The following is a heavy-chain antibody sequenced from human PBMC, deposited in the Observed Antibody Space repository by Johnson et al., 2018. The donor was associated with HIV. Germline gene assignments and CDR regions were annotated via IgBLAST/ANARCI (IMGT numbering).Heavy chain of an antibody. Sequence: VQLVESGGGLVKPGGSLRLSCAASGFTFSDYYMSWIRQAPGKGLEWVANIKQDGSEKYYLDSVKGRFTISRDNAKSSLYLQMNSLRAEDTAMYYNLNAFDIWGQGTMVTVSS. CDR3: LNAFDI. CDR1: GFTFSDYY. CDR2: IKQDGSEK. J-gene: IGHJ3*02. D-gene: IGHD3-9*01. V-gene: IGHV3-7*05.